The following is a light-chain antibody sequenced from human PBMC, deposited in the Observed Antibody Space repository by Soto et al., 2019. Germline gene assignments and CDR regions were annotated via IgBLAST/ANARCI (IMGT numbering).Light chain of an antibody. Sequence: IVLSQSPAALSLSPGERAPLSCRASQSVSSYLAWYQQKPGQAPRLLIYDASNRATGIPARFSGSGSGTDFTLTISSLEPEDFAVYYCQQRSNWPITFGQGTRLAI. V-gene: IGKV3-11*01. CDR2: DAS. CDR1: QSVSSY. CDR3: QQRSNWPIT. J-gene: IGKJ5*01.